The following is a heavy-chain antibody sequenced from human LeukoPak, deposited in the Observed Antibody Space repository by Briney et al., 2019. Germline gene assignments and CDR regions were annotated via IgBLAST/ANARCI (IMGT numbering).Heavy chain of an antibody. D-gene: IGHD3-16*02. J-gene: IGHJ6*02. CDR3: AKPIMITFGGVIAPENYYYGMDV. CDR1: AFIFNNYY. Sequence: GGSLRLSCAASAFIFNNYYMSWIRQAPEKGLECVSYISNNGSTMFYADSVKGRFTISRDNAKNSLYLQMNSLRAEDTAVYYCAKPIMITFGGVIAPENYYYGMDVWGQGTTVTVSS. CDR2: ISNNGSTM. V-gene: IGHV3-11*01.